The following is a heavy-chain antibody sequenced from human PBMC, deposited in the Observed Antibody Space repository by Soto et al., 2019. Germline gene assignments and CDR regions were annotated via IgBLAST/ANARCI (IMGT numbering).Heavy chain of an antibody. CDR3: AKDPSPQPTTVVTPGWFDP. Sequence: PSETLSLTCTVSGGSIRYGGYYWSWIRQHPGKGLEWIGYIYYTGTTYYNPSFKGRVIISVDLSKGQFSLKLSSVTAADTAFYYCAKDPSPQPTTVVTPGWFDPWGQGILVTVSS. CDR2: IYYTGTT. V-gene: IGHV4-31*03. CDR1: GGSIRYGGYY. J-gene: IGHJ5*02. D-gene: IGHD4-17*01.